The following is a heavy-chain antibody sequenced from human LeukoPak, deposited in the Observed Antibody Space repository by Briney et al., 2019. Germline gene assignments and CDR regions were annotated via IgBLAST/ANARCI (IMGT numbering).Heavy chain of an antibody. D-gene: IGHD6-13*01. CDR3: ARSSGSSWHNYYYYMDV. CDR2: IYTSGST. CDR1: GGSISSSSYY. J-gene: IGHJ6*03. V-gene: IGHV4-61*02. Sequence: SETLSLTCTVSGGSISSSSYYWSWIRQPAGKGLEWIGRIYTSGSTNYNPSLKSRVTMSVDTSKNQFSLKLSSVTAADTAVYYCARSSGSSWHNYYYYMDVWGKGTTVTISS.